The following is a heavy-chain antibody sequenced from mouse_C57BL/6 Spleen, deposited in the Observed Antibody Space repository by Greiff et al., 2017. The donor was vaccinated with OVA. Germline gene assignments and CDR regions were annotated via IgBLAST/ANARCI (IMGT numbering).Heavy chain of an antibody. CDR3: ADMITTGYYAMDY. Sequence: VKLQESGPELVKPGASVKISCKASGYAFSSSWMNWVKQRPGKGLEWIGRIYPGDGDTNYIGKFKGKATLTADKSSSTAYMQLSSLTSEDSAVYFCADMITTGYYAMDYWGQGTSVTVSS. V-gene: IGHV1-82*01. CDR1: GYAFSSSW. J-gene: IGHJ4*01. CDR2: IYPGDGDT. D-gene: IGHD2-4*01.